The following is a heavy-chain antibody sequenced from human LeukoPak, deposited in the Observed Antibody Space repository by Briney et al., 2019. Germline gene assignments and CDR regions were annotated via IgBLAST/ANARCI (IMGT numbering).Heavy chain of an antibody. CDR1: GYSFNDYW. CDR2: LYPSDSDA. CDR3: ARLEQQSSSWYI. Sequence: GESLKISCKGSGYSFNDYWIGWVRQMPGKGLEWMGVLYPSDSDARYTPSFQGQVTISADKSISTAYLQWSSLKASDTAMYYCARLEQQSSSWYIWGQGTLVTVSS. D-gene: IGHD6-13*01. J-gene: IGHJ4*02. V-gene: IGHV5-51*01.